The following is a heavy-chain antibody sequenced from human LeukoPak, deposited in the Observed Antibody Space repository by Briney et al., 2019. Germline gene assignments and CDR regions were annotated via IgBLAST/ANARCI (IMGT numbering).Heavy chain of an antibody. V-gene: IGHV4-59*01. CDR3: ARSSGAYRFFDY. D-gene: IGHD1-26*01. CDR2: IYYSGTT. Sequence: SETLSLTCTVSGGSISSYYWSWIRQPPGKGPEWIGYIYYSGTTDYNPSLKSRVTISVDTSNNQFSLKVSSVTAADTAVYYCARSSGAYRFFDYGGRGTLVPVSS. CDR1: GGSISSYY. J-gene: IGHJ4*02.